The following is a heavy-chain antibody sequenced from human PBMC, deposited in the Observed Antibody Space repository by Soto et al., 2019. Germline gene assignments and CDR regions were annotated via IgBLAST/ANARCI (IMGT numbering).Heavy chain of an antibody. Sequence: LRLSFAVSGFTVSNNYMSWVRQAPGKGLEGVSVIYSGGYTAYGDSVKGRFTISRDNSKNTLYLQMNSLRADDTAVYYCARDEGSSACGMDVWGQGTTVTVSS. CDR3: ARDEGSSACGMDV. D-gene: IGHD6-6*01. CDR2: IYSGGYT. V-gene: IGHV3-53*01. J-gene: IGHJ6*02. CDR1: GFTVSNNY.